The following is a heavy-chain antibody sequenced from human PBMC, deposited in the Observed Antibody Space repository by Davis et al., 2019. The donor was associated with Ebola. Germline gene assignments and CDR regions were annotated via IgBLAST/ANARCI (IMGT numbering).Heavy chain of an antibody. J-gene: IGHJ4*02. CDR3: ARDMAEWELMWDYFDY. CDR2: FILNSGSI. D-gene: IGHD1-26*01. V-gene: IGHV3-9*01. CDR1: GFTFSSDA. Sequence: PAGSLRLSCAASGFTFSSDAMSWVWQPPGKGLELVSGFILNSGSIGYAYSVKGRFTISRDNAKNSLYLQMNSLRAEDTAVYYCARDMAEWELMWDYFDYWGQGTLVTVSS.